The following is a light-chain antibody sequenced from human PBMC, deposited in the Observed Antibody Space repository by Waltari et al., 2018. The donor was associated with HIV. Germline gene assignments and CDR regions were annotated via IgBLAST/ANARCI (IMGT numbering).Light chain of an antibody. CDR1: QSLSNNY. J-gene: IGKJ1*01. V-gene: IGKV3-20*01. CDR3: QQYGSSPPT. CDR2: VAS. Sequence: EIVLTQSPGTLSLSPGERATLSCRASQSLSNNYLAWYQPNPGQAPRLLIVVASSRATGIPDRFSGSESGTDFTLTISRLEPEDFAVYYCQQYGSSPPTFGQGTKVEIK.